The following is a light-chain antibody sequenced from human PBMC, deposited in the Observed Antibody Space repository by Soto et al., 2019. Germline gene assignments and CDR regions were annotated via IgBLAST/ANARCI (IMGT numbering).Light chain of an antibody. J-gene: IGKJ5*01. V-gene: IGKV1-9*01. CDR2: AAS. CDR3: QQLNSYPLT. Sequence: DIQMTQSPSSLSPSVGDRGTITCQASQDISSYLAWYQQKPGKAPKLLIYAASTLQSGVPSRFSGSGSGTEFTLTISSLQPEDFATYYCQQLNSYPLTFGQGTRLENK. CDR1: QDISSY.